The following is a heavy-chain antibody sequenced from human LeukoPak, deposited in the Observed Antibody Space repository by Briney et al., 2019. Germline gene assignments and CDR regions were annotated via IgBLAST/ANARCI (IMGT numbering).Heavy chain of an antibody. Sequence: SETLSLTCTVSGGSISSYYWSWIRLPPGKGLEWIGYLSKSGNTNYSPSLKSRVTMFGDTSKNQFFLKLSSVTAADTAVYYCARARYVNSFYAFDIWGQGTLVTVSS. CDR3: ARARYVNSFYAFDI. J-gene: IGHJ3*02. CDR1: GGSISSYY. V-gene: IGHV4-59*01. D-gene: IGHD3-9*01. CDR2: LSKSGNT.